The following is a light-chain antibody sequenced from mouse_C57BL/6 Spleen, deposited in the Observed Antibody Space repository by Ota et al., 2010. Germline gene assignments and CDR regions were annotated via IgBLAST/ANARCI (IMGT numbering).Light chain of an antibody. J-gene: IGKJ4*01. Sequence: DIQMTQSPASLSVSVGETVTITCRASENIYSYLAWYQQKQGKSPQLLVYNAKTLAEGVPSRFSGSGSGTQFSLKINSLQPEDFGSLYCQHHYDIPFTFARGTNWK. CDR1: ENIYSY. V-gene: IGKV12-44*01. CDR2: NAK. CDR3: QHHYDIPFT.